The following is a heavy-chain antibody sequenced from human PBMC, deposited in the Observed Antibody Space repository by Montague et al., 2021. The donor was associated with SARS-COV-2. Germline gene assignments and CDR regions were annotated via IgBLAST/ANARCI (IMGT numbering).Heavy chain of an antibody. Sequence: SLRLSCAASGFTFSSYWMHWVRQAPGKGLVWVSRINSDGSSTSYADSVKGRFTISRDNAKNTLYLQMNSLRAEDTAVYYCARGKSPGIQLWFTYYYGMGVWGQGTTVTVSS. D-gene: IGHD5-18*01. V-gene: IGHV3-74*01. CDR1: GFTFSSYW. CDR2: INSDGSST. CDR3: ARGKSPGIQLWFTYYYGMGV. J-gene: IGHJ6*02.